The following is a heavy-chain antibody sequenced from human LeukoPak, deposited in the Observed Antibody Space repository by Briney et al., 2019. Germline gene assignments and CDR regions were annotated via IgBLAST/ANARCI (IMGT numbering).Heavy chain of an antibody. D-gene: IGHD1-1*01. CDR1: GGSISSYY. CDR2: IYYSGST. V-gene: IGHV4-59*08. CDR3: ARQESGRGFDY. J-gene: IGHJ4*02. Sequence: PSETLSLTCTVSGGSISSYYWSWIRQPPGKGLEWIGYIYYSGSTNYNPSLKSRVTISVDTFKNQFSLKLSSVTAADTAVYYCARQESGRGFDYWGQGTLVTVSS.